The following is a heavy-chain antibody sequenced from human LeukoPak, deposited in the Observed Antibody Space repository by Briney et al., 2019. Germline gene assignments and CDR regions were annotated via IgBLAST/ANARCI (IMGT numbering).Heavy chain of an antibody. CDR3: ARENPGYCSGGSCYFFDY. Sequence: ASVKVSCKASGYTFTSYYMHWVRQAPGQGLEWMGIIYPSGGSTSYAQKFQGRVTMTRDMSTSTVYMELSSLRSEDTAVYYCARENPGYCSGGSCYFFDYWGQGTLVTVSS. V-gene: IGHV1-46*01. D-gene: IGHD2-15*01. CDR2: IYPSGGST. CDR1: GYTFTSYY. J-gene: IGHJ4*02.